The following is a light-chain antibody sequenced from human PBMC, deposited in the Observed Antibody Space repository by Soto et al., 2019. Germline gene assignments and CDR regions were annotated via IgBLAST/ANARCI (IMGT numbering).Light chain of an antibody. CDR1: QSVSSSY. V-gene: IGKV3-20*01. CDR3: QQYGSSPWT. Sequence: EIVLTQSPGPLSLSPGERATLSCRASQSVSSSYLAWYQQKPGQAPRLLIYGASSMATGIPGRFSGSGSGTDFTLTISRLEPEDCAVYYCQQYGSSPWTFGQGTKVEIK. J-gene: IGKJ1*01. CDR2: GAS.